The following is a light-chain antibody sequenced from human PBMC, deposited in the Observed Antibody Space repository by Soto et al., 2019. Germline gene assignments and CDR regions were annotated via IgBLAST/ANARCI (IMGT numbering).Light chain of an antibody. CDR1: QSVSNN. Sequence: EIVLTQSPGTLSLSPGERATLSCRASQSVSNNYLAWYQQKPGQAPRLLISGASTRATGIAARFSGSGPGREFTLTISSLQSEDSALYYCQQYSNWPTFGQGTRLEIK. CDR2: GAS. V-gene: IGKV3-15*01. J-gene: IGKJ5*01. CDR3: QQYSNWPT.